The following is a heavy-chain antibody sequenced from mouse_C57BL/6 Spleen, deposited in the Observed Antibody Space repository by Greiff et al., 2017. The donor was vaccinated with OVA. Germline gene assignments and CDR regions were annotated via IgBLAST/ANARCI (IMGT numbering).Heavy chain of an antibody. CDR2: ISSGSSTI. V-gene: IGHV5-17*01. CDR3: ARRSSGYDYFDY. Sequence: EVKVVESGGGLVKPGGSLKLSCAASGFTFSDYGMHWVRQAPEKGLEWVAYISSGSSTIYYADTVKGRFTISRDNAKNTLFLQMTSLRSEDTAMYYCARRSSGYDYFDYWGQGTTLTVSS. J-gene: IGHJ2*01. D-gene: IGHD3-2*02. CDR1: GFTFSDYG.